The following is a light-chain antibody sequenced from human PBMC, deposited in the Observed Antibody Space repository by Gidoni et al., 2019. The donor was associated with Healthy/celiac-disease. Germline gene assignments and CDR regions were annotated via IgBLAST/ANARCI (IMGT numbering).Light chain of an antibody. Sequence: DIQMTQSPSSLSASVGDRVTITCRASQSISSYLNWYQQKPGKAPKLLIYAASSLQSGVPSRFSGSGSGTDFTLTISSLQHEDFATYYCQQSYSTLRKTFGQGTKVEIK. CDR1: QSISSY. V-gene: IGKV1-39*01. CDR2: AAS. CDR3: QQSYSTLRKT. J-gene: IGKJ1*01.